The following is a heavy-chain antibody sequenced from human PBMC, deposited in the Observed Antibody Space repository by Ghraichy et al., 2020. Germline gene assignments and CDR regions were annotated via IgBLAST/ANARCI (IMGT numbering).Heavy chain of an antibody. D-gene: IGHD3-22*01. J-gene: IGHJ4*02. Sequence: SETLSLTCTVSGGSISSSSYYWGWIRQPPGKGLEWIGSIYYSGSTYYNPSLKSRVTISVDTSKNQFSLKLSSVTAADTAVYYCARAGTYYYDSSGYYWESGYYFDYWGQGTLVTVSS. CDR3: ARAGTYYYDSSGYYWESGYYFDY. CDR2: IYYSGST. V-gene: IGHV4-39*01. CDR1: GGSISSSSYY.